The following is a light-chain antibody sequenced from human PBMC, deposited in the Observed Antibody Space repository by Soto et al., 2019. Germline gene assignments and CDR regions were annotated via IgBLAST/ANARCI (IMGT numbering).Light chain of an antibody. CDR3: QQYDTWPPRYT. Sequence: EIVMTQSPATLSVSPGERATLSCRASQSVRISLAWYQQKPGQAPRLLIYGASTRANGIPARFSGSGSGTEFTLTISSLQSADFAVYYCQQYDTWPPRYTFGQGTKLEI. CDR2: GAS. J-gene: IGKJ2*01. CDR1: QSVRIS. V-gene: IGKV3-15*01.